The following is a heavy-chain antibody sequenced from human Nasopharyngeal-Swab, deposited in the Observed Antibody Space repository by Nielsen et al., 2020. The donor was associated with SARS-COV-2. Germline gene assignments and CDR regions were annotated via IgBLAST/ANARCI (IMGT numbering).Heavy chain of an antibody. J-gene: IGHJ6*03. CDR2: ISYDGSNK. Sequence: GGSLRLSCAASGFTFSSYAMHWVRQAPGKGLEWVAVISYDGSNKYYADSVKGRFTISRDNSKNTLYLQMNSLRAEDTAVYYCAKDSYDFWSGRYYYYYYMDVWGKGTTVTVSS. CDR1: GFTFSSYA. CDR3: AKDSYDFWSGRYYYYYYMDV. D-gene: IGHD3-3*01. V-gene: IGHV3-30-3*01.